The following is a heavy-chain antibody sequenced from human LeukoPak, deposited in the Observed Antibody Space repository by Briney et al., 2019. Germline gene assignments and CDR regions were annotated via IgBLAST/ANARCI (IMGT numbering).Heavy chain of an antibody. CDR2: NYYNGTT. CDR3: ARVNTQGVPSP. J-gene: IGHJ5*02. Sequence: SSETLSLTCTVSGGSISSSDYYWGWVRQPPGKGREWIACNYYNGTTHYNPSHQSRVTMSVDTSKNQFSLKLSAVTAAAPALYNCARVNTQGVPSPWGPGNLVTVSS. V-gene: IGHV4-39*07. D-gene: IGHD2-15*01. CDR1: GGSISSSDYY.